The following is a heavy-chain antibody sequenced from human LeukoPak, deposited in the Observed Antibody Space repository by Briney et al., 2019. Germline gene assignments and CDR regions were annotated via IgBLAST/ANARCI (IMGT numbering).Heavy chain of an antibody. CDR3: AKDPQRYCSSTSCWDWFDP. CDR1: GFTFSTYA. CDR2: ISGSGGST. J-gene: IGHJ5*02. Sequence: PGGSLRLSCAASGFTFSTYAMSWVRQAPGKGLEWVSAISGSGGSTYYADSVRGRFTISRDNSKNTLYLQMNSLRAEDTAVYYCAKDPQRYCSSTSCWDWFDPWGQGTLVTVSS. V-gene: IGHV3-23*01. D-gene: IGHD2-2*01.